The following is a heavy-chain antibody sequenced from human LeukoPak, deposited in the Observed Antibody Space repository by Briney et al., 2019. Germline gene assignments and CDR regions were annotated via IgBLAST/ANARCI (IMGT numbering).Heavy chain of an antibody. Sequence: GGSLRLSCAASGFTFSDYYMNWIRKAPGKGLEWVSYISSGGNTIYYADSVKDRFTISRDNAKNSLYLQMNSLRAEDTAVYYCARITGTISAAFDIWGQGTMVTVSS. CDR2: ISSGGNTI. CDR1: GFTFSDYY. V-gene: IGHV3-11*04. D-gene: IGHD1-7*01. CDR3: ARITGTISAAFDI. J-gene: IGHJ3*02.